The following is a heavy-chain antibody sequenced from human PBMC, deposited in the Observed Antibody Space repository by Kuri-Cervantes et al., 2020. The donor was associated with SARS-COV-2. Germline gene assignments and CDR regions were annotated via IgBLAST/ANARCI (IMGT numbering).Heavy chain of an antibody. D-gene: IGHD4-11*01. J-gene: IGHJ6*02. CDR2: IIPIFGTA. CDR1: GGTFSSYA. Sequence: SVKVSCKASGGTFSSYAISWVRQAPGQGLEWMGGIIPIFGTANYAQKFQGRVTITADESTSTAYTELSSLRSEDTAVYYCARDPKGVATVTTLYYYYGMDVWGQGTTVTVSS. V-gene: IGHV1-69*13. CDR3: ARDPKGVATVTTLYYYYGMDV.